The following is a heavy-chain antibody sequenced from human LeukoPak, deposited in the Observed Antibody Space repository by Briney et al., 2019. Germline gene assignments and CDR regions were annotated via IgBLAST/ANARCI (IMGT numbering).Heavy chain of an antibody. CDR1: GVSFSGSP. CDR3: AIGTIKAGR. D-gene: IGHD2-8*01. J-gene: IGHJ4*02. V-gene: IGHV4-59*01. CDR2: IYFSGRT. Sequence: PSETLSVTSAHPGVSFSGSPGRSGSQSPGKGLEWIGYIYFSGRTNYNPSLKSRVTISVDTPKNQFSLKLSSVTAADTAVSYCAIGTIKAGRGGQGTLVTVSS.